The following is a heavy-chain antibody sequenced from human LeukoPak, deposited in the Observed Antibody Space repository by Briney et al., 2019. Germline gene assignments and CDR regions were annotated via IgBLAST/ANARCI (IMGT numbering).Heavy chain of an antibody. J-gene: IGHJ4*02. V-gene: IGHV3-21*01. CDR3: ARDDRVGALL. D-gene: IGHD1-26*01. CDR1: GFTFSDYS. CDR2: ISSRGTSI. Sequence: PGGSLRLSCAASGFTFSDYSMNWVRQAPGKGLEWVSSISSRGTSIYYADSVKGRFTISRDSAKKLVYLQMNSLRAEDTAVYYCARDDRVGALLWGQGTLVTVSS.